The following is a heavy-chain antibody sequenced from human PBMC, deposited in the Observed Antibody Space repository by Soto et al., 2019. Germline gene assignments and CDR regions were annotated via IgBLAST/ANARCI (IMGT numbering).Heavy chain of an antibody. D-gene: IGHD6-6*01. CDR1: GGTFSSYA. CDR2: IIPLLNTP. Sequence: QVQLVQSGAEVKKPGSSVKVSCRASGGTFSSYAVSWVRQAPGQGLEWMGVIIPLLNTPKYVQKFQGRVTITADASATTAYMELSSLRPEDPAVYYCARESSSPNYYYYGMDVWGQGTTVTVSS. V-gene: IGHV1-69*19. J-gene: IGHJ6*02. CDR3: ARESSSPNYYYYGMDV.